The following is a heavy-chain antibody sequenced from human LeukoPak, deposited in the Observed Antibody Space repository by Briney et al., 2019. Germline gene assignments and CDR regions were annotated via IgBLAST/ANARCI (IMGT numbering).Heavy chain of an antibody. J-gene: IGHJ4*02. V-gene: IGHV3-7*05. CDR1: GFTFNNYW. D-gene: IGHD2-15*01. CDR3: ARDSRVVVH. Sequence: GGSLRLSCVASGFTFNNYWMNWVRQAPGKGLEWVANIKQDGSEKYYVDSVKGRFTISRDNAKNSLYLQMYSLRAEDTAVYYCARDSRVVVHWGQGTLVTVSS. CDR2: IKQDGSEK.